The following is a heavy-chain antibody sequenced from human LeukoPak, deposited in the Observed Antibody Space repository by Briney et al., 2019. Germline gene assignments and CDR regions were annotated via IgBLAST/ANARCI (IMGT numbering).Heavy chain of an antibody. V-gene: IGHV3-21*01. CDR1: GFIFSSYS. CDR3: ARNSNRYMDV. CDR2: ISSSSTYI. D-gene: IGHD2/OR15-2a*01. J-gene: IGHJ6*03. Sequence: PGGSLRLSCAASGFIFSSYSMNWVRQAPGKGLEWVSSISSSSTYIYYADSVKGRFTISRDNAKNSLYLQMNSLRAEDTAVYYCARNSNRYMDVWGKGTTVTVSS.